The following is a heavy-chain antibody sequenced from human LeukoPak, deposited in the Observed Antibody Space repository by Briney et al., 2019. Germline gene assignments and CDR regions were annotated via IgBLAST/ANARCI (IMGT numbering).Heavy chain of an antibody. V-gene: IGHV4-4*07. D-gene: IGHD6-19*01. Sequence: SETLSLTCTVSGGSISTYYWSWIRQPAGKGLEWIGRIYTSGSTNYSPSLKSRLSMSVDTSKNQFSLRLTSVTAADTAVYYCARHPRGAVAPLGAFDIWGQGTMVTVSS. CDR1: GGSISTYY. CDR2: IYTSGST. CDR3: ARHPRGAVAPLGAFDI. J-gene: IGHJ3*02.